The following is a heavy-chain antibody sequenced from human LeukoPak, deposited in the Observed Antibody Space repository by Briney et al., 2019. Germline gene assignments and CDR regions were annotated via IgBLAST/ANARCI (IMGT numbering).Heavy chain of an antibody. Sequence: ASVKVSCKASGGTFSSYAIRWVRQAPGQGLAWMGRIIPILGIANYAQKFQGRVTITADKSTSTAYMELSSLRSEDTAVYYCARGIEGWFDPWGQGTLVTISS. J-gene: IGHJ5*02. V-gene: IGHV1-69*04. CDR3: ARGIEGWFDP. CDR1: GGTFSSYA. D-gene: IGHD2-21*01. CDR2: IIPILGIA.